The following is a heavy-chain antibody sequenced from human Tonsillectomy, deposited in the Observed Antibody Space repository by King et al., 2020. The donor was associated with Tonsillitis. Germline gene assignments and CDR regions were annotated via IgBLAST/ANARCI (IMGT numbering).Heavy chain of an antibody. V-gene: IGHV3-30-3*01. D-gene: IGHD3-10*01. CDR2: ISYDGSNK. CDR3: ARDGYGSLSY. J-gene: IGHJ4*02. Sequence: VQLVESGGGVVQPGRSLRLSCAASGFTFSSYAMHWVRQAPGKGLEWVAVISYDGSNKYYADSVKGRFTIPRDNSKNTLYLQMNSLRAEDTAVYYCARDGYGSLSYWGQGTLVTVSS. CDR1: GFTFSSYA.